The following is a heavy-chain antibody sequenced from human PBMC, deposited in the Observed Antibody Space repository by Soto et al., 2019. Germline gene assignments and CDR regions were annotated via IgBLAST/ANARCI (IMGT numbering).Heavy chain of an antibody. Sequence: GESLKISCEASGYSFTFYWIAWVRQLPGKGLEWMGIIYPDDSDTRYSPSFQGQVTISADESITTAFLQWSSLKASDTGMYYCARQIYDSDTGPNFQYYFDSWGQGTPVTVSS. J-gene: IGHJ4*02. CDR3: ARQIYDSDTGPNFQYYFDS. CDR1: GYSFTFYW. D-gene: IGHD3-22*01. V-gene: IGHV5-51*01. CDR2: IYPDDSDT.